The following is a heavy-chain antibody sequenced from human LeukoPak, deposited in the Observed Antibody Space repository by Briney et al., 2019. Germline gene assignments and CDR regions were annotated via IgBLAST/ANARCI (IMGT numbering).Heavy chain of an antibody. Sequence: TLSLTCTVSGGSISSGSYYWSWIRQPAGKGLEWIGRIYTSGSTNYNPSLKSRVTISVDTSKNQFSLKLSSVTAADTAVYYCARCTGFGELLFDYWGQGTLVTVSS. D-gene: IGHD3-10*01. CDR1: GGSISSGSYY. CDR3: ARCTGFGELLFDY. CDR2: IYTSGST. V-gene: IGHV4-61*02. J-gene: IGHJ4*02.